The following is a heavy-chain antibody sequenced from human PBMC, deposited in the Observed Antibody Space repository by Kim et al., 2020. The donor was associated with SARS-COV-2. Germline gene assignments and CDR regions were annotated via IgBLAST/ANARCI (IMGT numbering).Heavy chain of an antibody. CDR2: IYSGGST. CDR1: GFTVSSNY. D-gene: IGHD2-15*01. CDR3: AREKDCSGGSCSFVP. Sequence: GGSLRLSCAASGFTVSSNYMSWVRQAPGKGLEWVSVIYSGGSTYYADSVKGRFNISRDNSKNTLYLQMNSLRAEDTAVYYCAREKDCSGGSCSFVPWGQGTLVTVSS. J-gene: IGHJ5*02. V-gene: IGHV3-53*01.